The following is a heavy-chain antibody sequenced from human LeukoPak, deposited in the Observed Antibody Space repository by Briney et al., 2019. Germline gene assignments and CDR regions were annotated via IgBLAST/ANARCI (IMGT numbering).Heavy chain of an antibody. CDR3: SRESGAFCPFGY. D-gene: IGHD1-26*01. CDR2: ISLSGQT. Sequence: SETQSLTCGVSSGPIRRTNARGWVRQPPGQGLEWIGEISLSGQTNYSPSLNGRVTMSLDESRNQLSLKLTSVTAADTAIYYCSRESGAFCPFGYWGQGTLVIVPP. CDR1: SGPIRRTNA. V-gene: IGHV4/OR15-8*02. J-gene: IGHJ4*02.